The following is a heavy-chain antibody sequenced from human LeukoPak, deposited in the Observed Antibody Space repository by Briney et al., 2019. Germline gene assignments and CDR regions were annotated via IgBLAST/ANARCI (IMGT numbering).Heavy chain of an antibody. Sequence: SETLSLTCTVSGSSISSYYWSWIRQPPGQGLEWIGNIYYSGSTNYNHSLKSRVTISVDTSKTHSSQKLSSVTAADTAVYYCARDSGAAMGWTWFDPWGQGTLVTVSS. J-gene: IGHJ5*02. CDR2: IYYSGST. D-gene: IGHD2-2*01. V-gene: IGHV4-59*01. CDR3: ARDSGAAMGWTWFDP. CDR1: GSSISSYY.